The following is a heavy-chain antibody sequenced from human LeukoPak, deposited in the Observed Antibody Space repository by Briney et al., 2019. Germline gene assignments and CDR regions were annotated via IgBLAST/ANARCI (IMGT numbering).Heavy chain of an antibody. CDR2: IIPIFGTA. Sequence: SVKVSCKASGYTFTSYAISWVRQAPGQGLEWMGGIIPIFGTANYAQKFQGRVTITADESTSTAYMELSSLRSEDTAVYYCARGYCSSTSCPPLDYWGQGTLVTVSS. D-gene: IGHD2-2*01. CDR3: ARGYCSSTSCPPLDY. J-gene: IGHJ4*02. V-gene: IGHV1-69*13. CDR1: GYTFTSYA.